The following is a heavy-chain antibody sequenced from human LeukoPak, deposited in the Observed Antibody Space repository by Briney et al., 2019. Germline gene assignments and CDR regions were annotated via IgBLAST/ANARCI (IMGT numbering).Heavy chain of an antibody. CDR2: IISTADGGTT. J-gene: IGHJ4*02. CDR1: GFTFTDAW. D-gene: IGHD1-26*01. Sequence: GGTLRLSCAASGFTFTDAWMSWVRQAPGKGQEWVGRIISTADGGTTDYAAPVRGRFTISRDDSKNSLYLQMNSLKTEDTAVYFCATQLRWEVRDDNDFWGQGTLVTVSA. CDR3: ATQLRWEVRDDNDF. V-gene: IGHV3-15*01.